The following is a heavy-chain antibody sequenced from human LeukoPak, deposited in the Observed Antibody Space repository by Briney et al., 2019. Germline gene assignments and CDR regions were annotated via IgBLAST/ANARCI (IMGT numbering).Heavy chain of an antibody. CDR1: GYSFTSYW. CDR3: ARSSSYDSSGYYSPFDY. D-gene: IGHD3-22*01. Sequence: GESLKISCEGSGYSFTSYWIGWVRQMPGKGLEWMGIIYPGDSDTRYSPSFQGQVTISADKSISTAYLQWSSLKASDTAMYYCARSSSYDSSGYYSPFDYWGQGTLVTVSS. J-gene: IGHJ4*02. CDR2: IYPGDSDT. V-gene: IGHV5-51*01.